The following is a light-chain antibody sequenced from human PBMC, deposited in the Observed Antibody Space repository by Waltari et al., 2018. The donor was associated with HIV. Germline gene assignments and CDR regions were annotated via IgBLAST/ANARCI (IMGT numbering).Light chain of an antibody. Sequence: QLVLTHSPSASASLRASVTLTCTLSSRHSNYAIAWHQHQPEKDPRYLMRLNSDGSYLKGDGIPDRFSGSSSGAERYLIISSLQSEDEADYYCQTWTTGIVLFGGGTKLTVL. J-gene: IGLJ2*01. CDR2: LNSDGSY. V-gene: IGLV4-69*01. CDR1: SRHSNYA. CDR3: QTWTTGIVL.